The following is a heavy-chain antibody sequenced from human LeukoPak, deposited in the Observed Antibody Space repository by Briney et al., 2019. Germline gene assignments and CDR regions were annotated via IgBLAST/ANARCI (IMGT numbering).Heavy chain of an antibody. D-gene: IGHD4-17*01. CDR3: AKVSFGDRYCFDY. J-gene: IGHJ4*02. V-gene: IGHV3-23*01. CDR1: GFTFSSYA. CDR2: ISGSGGST. Sequence: GGSLRLSCAASGFTFSSYATSWVRQAPGKGLEWVSAISGSGGSTDYADSVKGRFTISRDNSKNTLYLQMNSLRAEDTAVYYCAKVSFGDRYCFDYWGQRTLVTVSS.